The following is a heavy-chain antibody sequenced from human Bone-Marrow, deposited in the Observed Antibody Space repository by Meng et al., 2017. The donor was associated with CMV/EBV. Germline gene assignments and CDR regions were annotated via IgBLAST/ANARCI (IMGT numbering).Heavy chain of an antibody. CDR3: AREVATKEGTFVL. V-gene: IGHV1-69*05. CDR2: IIPTFGAV. D-gene: IGHD5-24*01. Sequence: SVKVSCKASGGTFNSYAISWVRQAPGHGLEWMGGIIPTFGAVNYAQRFQGSLTITTDESTTTAHMELNTLRSEDTAVYYCAREVATKEGTFVLWGQGTLVTVSS. J-gene: IGHJ1*01. CDR1: GGTFNSYA.